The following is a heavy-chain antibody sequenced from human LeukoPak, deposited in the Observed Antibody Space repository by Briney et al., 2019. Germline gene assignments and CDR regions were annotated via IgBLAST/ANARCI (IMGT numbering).Heavy chain of an antibody. Sequence: PGGSLRLSCAASGFTVSSNYMSWVRQAPGKGLEWVSGISWNSGSIGYADSVKGRFTISRDNAKNSLYLQMNSLRAEDTALYYCAKDNLGYFDYWGQGTLVTVSP. D-gene: IGHD2-15*01. CDR1: GFTVSSNY. CDR2: ISWNSGSI. V-gene: IGHV3-9*01. CDR3: AKDNLGYFDY. J-gene: IGHJ4*02.